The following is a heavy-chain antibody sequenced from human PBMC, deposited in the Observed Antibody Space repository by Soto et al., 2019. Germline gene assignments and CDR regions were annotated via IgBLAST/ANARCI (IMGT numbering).Heavy chain of an antibody. CDR3: ARPPETTIFGVVPSVFDF. J-gene: IGHJ3*01. Sequence: PGESLKISCEGSGYSFTNFWIGWVRQMPGKGLEWMGIIFPGESDVRYSPSFQGRVTISADKSISTAYLQWSSLKASDTAMYYCARPPETTIFGVVPSVFDFWGQGTMVTVSS. CDR1: GYSFTNFW. CDR2: IFPGESDV. V-gene: IGHV5-51*01. D-gene: IGHD3-3*01.